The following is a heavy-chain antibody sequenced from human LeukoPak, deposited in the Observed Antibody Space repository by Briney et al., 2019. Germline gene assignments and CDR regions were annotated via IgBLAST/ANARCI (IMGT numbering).Heavy chain of an antibody. Sequence: GGSLRLSCAASGFAFSNYGMHWVRQAPGKGLVWVAVIRYDGSNKYYADSVKGRFTLSRDNSKNALFLQMNSLRPEDTAVYFCARDLTQLALFDYWGQGTLVTVSS. D-gene: IGHD6-13*01. CDR3: ARDLTQLALFDY. CDR1: GFAFSNYG. J-gene: IGHJ4*02. CDR2: IRYDGSNK. V-gene: IGHV3-33*01.